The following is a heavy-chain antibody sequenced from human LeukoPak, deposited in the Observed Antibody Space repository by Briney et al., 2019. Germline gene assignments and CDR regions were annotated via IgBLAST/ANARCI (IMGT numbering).Heavy chain of an antibody. J-gene: IGHJ4*02. V-gene: IGHV1-69*05. Sequence: GASVKVSCKASGGTFSSYAISWVRQAPGQGLEWMGGIIPIFGTANYAQKFQGRVTITTDEPTSTAYMELSSLRSEDTAVYYCARGREQLANIWGQGTLVTVSS. CDR2: IIPIFGTA. CDR1: GGTFSSYA. D-gene: IGHD6-6*01. CDR3: ARGREQLANI.